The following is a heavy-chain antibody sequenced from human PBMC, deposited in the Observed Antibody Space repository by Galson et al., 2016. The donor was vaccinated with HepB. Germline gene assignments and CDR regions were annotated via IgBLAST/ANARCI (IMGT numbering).Heavy chain of an antibody. CDR1: GFSFSNSG. D-gene: IGHD3-16*01. CDR2: ITRSVDAT. Sequence: SLRLSCAASGFSFSNSGMSWVRQAPGRGLEWVSGITRSVDATHYADFVKGRFTISRDNSKNTLYLYMNNLTAGDTAMYYCGKHGGFDYWGQGALVTVSS. V-gene: IGHV3-23*01. CDR3: GKHGGFDY. J-gene: IGHJ4*02.